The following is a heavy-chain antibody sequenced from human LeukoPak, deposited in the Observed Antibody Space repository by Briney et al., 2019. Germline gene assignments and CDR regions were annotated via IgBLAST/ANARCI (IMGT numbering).Heavy chain of an antibody. V-gene: IGHV1-24*01. CDR2: FDPEDGET. CDR1: GYTLTELS. D-gene: IGHD5-12*01. Sequence: ASVKASCKVSGYTLTELSMHWVRQAPGKGLEWMGGFDPEDGETIYAQKFQGRVTMTEDTSTDTAYMELSSLRSEDTAVYYCATVPYSGYDLTTDDYWGQGTLVTVSS. CDR3: ATVPYSGYDLTTDDY. J-gene: IGHJ4*02.